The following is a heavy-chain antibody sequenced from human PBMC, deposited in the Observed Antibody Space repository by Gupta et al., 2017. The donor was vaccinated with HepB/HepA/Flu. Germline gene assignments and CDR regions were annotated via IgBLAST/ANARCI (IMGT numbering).Heavy chain of an antibody. CDR1: GGPISSSSYH. V-gene: IGHV4-39*01. D-gene: IGHD5-24*01. J-gene: IGHJ6*03. CDR3: AKTATDYFYHYMDV. CDR2: MYYSGGR. Sequence: GPGLVKPSETLSLTCTVSGGPISSSSYHWGWIRQPPGKGLEWIGTMYYSGGRNYNPSLKGRVTISLDTSKNQFSLKLSSVTAADTAVYYCAKTATDYFYHYMDVWGKGTTVTVSS.